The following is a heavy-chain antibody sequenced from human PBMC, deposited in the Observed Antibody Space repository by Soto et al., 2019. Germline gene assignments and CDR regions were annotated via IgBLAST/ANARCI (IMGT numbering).Heavy chain of an antibody. Sequence: SETLSLTCTVSGGSISSDYWSWIRQPAGKGLEWIAYMYYSGNTNYNPSLKSRVTISVDTSKKQFSLKLSSVTAADTAVYYCARARAATTGIYYSYMDVWGKGTTVTVSS. J-gene: IGHJ6*03. CDR1: GGSISSDY. CDR3: ARARAATTGIYYSYMDV. V-gene: IGHV4-59*01. D-gene: IGHD1-1*01. CDR2: MYYSGNT.